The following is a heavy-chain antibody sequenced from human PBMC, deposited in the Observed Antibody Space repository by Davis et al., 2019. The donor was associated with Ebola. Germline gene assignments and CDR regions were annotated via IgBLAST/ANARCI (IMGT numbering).Heavy chain of an antibody. D-gene: IGHD2-8*01. CDR3: AREDTNIHYYMDV. J-gene: IGHJ6*03. Sequence: KVSCKGSGYSFSSYWIGWVRQMPGKGLEWMGIIYPGDSDTRYSPSFQGQVTISADKSISTAYLQWSSLKASDTAMYYCAREDTNIHYYMDVWGKGTTVTVSS. CDR2: IYPGDSDT. CDR1: GYSFSSYW. V-gene: IGHV5-51*01.